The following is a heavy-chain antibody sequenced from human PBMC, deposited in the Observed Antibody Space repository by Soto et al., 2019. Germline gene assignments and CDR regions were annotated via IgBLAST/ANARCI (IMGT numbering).Heavy chain of an antibody. D-gene: IGHD3-10*01. CDR1: GLTFRSYW. J-gene: IGHJ4*02. CDR3: AKYASGSLYTMFDY. Sequence: GGSLRLSCAASGLTFRSYWMHWVRQAPGKGLVWVSRINTDGSVAMYVDSVKGRFTISRDNAKNTLYLHMNSLRAEDTAVYYCAKYASGSLYTMFDYWGQGTLVTVSS. V-gene: IGHV3-74*03. CDR2: INTDGSVA.